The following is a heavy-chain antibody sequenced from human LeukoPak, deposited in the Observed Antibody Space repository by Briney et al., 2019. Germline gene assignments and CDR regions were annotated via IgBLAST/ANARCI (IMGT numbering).Heavy chain of an antibody. Sequence: PGRSLRLSCAASGFTFSSYGMHWVRQAQGKGLEWVAVISYDGSNKYYADSVKVRFTITRDNYKNTLYLQMNSLRAEDKAVYYCAKDAGSGSRYYYFGMDVWGQGTTVTVS. CDR1: GFTFSSYG. D-gene: IGHD3-10*01. CDR2: ISYDGSNK. J-gene: IGHJ6*02. CDR3: AKDAGSGSRYYYFGMDV. V-gene: IGHV3-30*18.